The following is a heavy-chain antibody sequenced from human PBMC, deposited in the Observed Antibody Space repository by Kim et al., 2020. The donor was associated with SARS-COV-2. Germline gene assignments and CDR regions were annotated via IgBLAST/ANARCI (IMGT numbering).Heavy chain of an antibody. Sequence: ASVKVSCKASGYTFTSYGISWVRQAPGQGLEWMGWISAYNGNTNYAQKLQGRVTMTTDTSTSTAYMELRSLRSDDTAVYYCARDCDSSGYYSICDAFDIWGQGTMVTVSS. CDR2: ISAYNGNT. V-gene: IGHV1-18*04. CDR1: GYTFTSYG. CDR3: ARDCDSSGYYSICDAFDI. J-gene: IGHJ3*02. D-gene: IGHD3-22*01.